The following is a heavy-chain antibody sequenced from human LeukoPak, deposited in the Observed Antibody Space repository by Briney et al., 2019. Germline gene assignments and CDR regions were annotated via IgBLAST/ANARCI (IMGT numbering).Heavy chain of an antibody. J-gene: IGHJ4*02. V-gene: IGHV3-23*01. CDR2: ISGSGGST. CDR3: ARAEIRNAFFFDG. Sequence: GGSLRLSCAASGFTFSSYAMSWVRQAPGKGLEWVSAISGSGGSTYYADSVKGRFTISRDNSKNTLYLQLNSLRAEDTGIYYCARAEIRNAFFFDGWGQGTLVTVSS. D-gene: IGHD3-3*01. CDR1: GFTFSSYA.